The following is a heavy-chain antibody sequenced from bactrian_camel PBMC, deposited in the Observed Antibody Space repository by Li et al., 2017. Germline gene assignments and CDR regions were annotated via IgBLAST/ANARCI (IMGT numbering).Heavy chain of an antibody. D-gene: IGHD2*01. CDR1: GITSSRRR. CDR2: IDNDGRT. Sequence: VQLVESGGGSVQAGGSLKLSCASSGITSSRRRMGWFRRAPGKEREGVAVIDNDGRTTYADSVKGRFTIFKNNAKNILYLQMSNLNSEDTGMYYCAADFGHVSPVPSVVTMCQGADLAYWGQGTQVTVTS. V-gene: IGHV3S53*01. CDR3: AADFGHVSPVPSVVTMCQGADLAY. J-gene: IGHJ6*01.